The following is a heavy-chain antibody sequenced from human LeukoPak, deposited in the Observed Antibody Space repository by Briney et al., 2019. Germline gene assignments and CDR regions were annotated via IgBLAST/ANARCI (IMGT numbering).Heavy chain of an antibody. CDR1: GYTFTSYG. D-gene: IGHD5-12*01. V-gene: IGHV1-18*04. CDR3: ARPPYSGYDGYFDY. CDR2: ISAYNGNT. J-gene: IGHJ4*02. Sequence: ASVKVSCKASGYTFTSYGISWVRQAPGQGLEWMGWISAYNGNTNYAQRLQGRVTMTTDTSTSTAYMELRSLRSDDAAVYYCARPPYSGYDGYFDYWGQGTLVTVSS.